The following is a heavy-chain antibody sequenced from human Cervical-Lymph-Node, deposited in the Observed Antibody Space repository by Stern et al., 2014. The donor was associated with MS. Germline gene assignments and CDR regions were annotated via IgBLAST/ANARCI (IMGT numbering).Heavy chain of an antibody. CDR2: ISYDGSNK. CDR1: GFTFSSYG. Sequence: VHLVESGGGVVQPGRSLRLSCAASGFTFSSYGMHWVRQAPGKGLEWVAVISYDGSNKYYADSVKGRFTISRDNSKNTLYLQMNSLRAEDTAVYYCAKAPGRATVTPDYWGQGTLVTVSS. D-gene: IGHD4-17*01. CDR3: AKAPGRATVTPDY. V-gene: IGHV3-30*18. J-gene: IGHJ4*02.